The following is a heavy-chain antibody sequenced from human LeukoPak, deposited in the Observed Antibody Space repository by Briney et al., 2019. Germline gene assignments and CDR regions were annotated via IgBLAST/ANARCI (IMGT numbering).Heavy chain of an antibody. V-gene: IGHV4-4*07. CDR3: ARGRLRGLVASITDYMDV. CDR2: INTSGST. J-gene: IGHJ6*03. Sequence: SETLPLTCTVSGVSISTYYWSWIRQPAGKGLEWIGRINTSGSTKYNPSLNSRVTMSIDKTKNQLSLKVTSVTAADTAVYFCARGRLRGLVASITDYMDVWGKGTTVTVSS. CDR1: GVSISTYY. D-gene: IGHD5-12*01.